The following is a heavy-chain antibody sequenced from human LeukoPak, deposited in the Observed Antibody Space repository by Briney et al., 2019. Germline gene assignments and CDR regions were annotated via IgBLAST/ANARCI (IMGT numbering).Heavy chain of an antibody. J-gene: IGHJ3*02. CDR2: IKQDGSEK. CDR3: AKDLSIRGVRHDAFDI. CDR1: GFTFSSYW. D-gene: IGHD3-10*01. V-gene: IGHV3-7*01. Sequence: GGSLRLSCAASGFTFSSYWMSWVRQAPGKGLEWVANIKQDGSEKYYVDSVKGRFTISRDNAKNSLYLQMNSLRAEDTAVYYCAKDLSIRGVRHDAFDIWGQGTMVTVSS.